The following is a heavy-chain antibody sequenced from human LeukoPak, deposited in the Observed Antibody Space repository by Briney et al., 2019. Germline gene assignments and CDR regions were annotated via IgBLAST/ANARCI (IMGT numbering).Heavy chain of an antibody. J-gene: IGHJ4*02. CDR1: GFTVSSNY. D-gene: IGHD1-26*01. Sequence: GGSLRLSCAASGFTVSSNYMSWVRQAPGKGLEWVSVIYSGGSTYYADSVKGRFTISRDNSKNTLYLQMNSPRAEDTAVYYCAKGKEWELLLPFDYWGQGTLVTVSS. CDR2: IYSGGST. CDR3: AKGKEWELLLPFDY. V-gene: IGHV3-53*01.